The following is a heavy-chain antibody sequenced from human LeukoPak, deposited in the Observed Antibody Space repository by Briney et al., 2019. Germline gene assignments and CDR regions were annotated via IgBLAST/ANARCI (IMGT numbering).Heavy chain of an antibody. Sequence: SETLSLTCTVSGVSISSSSYYWSWIRQPPGKGLEWIGEINHSGSSTYSPSLKSRVTISLDTSKNQFSLKLSSVTAADTAVYYCARGRVALDYWGQGTQVTVSS. CDR1: GVSISSSSYY. CDR3: ARGRVALDY. V-gene: IGHV4-39*07. D-gene: IGHD3-3*01. CDR2: INHSGSS. J-gene: IGHJ4*02.